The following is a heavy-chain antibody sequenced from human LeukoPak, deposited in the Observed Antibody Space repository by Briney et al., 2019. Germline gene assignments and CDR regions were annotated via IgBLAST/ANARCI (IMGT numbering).Heavy chain of an antibody. J-gene: IGHJ3*02. CDR3: ARDRSLAAPEAEFGI. CDR2: IYTSGST. CDR1: GGSISSYY. D-gene: IGHD6-13*01. Sequence: SETLSLTCTVSGGSISSYYWSWIRQPPGKGLEWIGRIYTSGSTNYNPSLKSRVTMSVDTSKNQFSLKLSSVTAADTAVYYCARDRSLAAPEAEFGIWGQGTLVTVSS. V-gene: IGHV4-4*07.